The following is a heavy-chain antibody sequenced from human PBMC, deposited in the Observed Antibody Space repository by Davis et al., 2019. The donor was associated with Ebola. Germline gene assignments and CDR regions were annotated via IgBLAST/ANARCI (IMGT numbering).Heavy chain of an antibody. CDR3: ARAPSDY. CDR2: INPNSGGT. Sequence: AASVKVSCKVSGYTFTAYYLHWVRQAPGQGLDWMGRINPNSGGTNYAQKFQGRVTMTRDTSISTAYMELRRLRSDDTAVYYCARAPSDYWGQGTLVTVSS. V-gene: IGHV1-2*06. J-gene: IGHJ4*02. CDR1: GYTFTAYY.